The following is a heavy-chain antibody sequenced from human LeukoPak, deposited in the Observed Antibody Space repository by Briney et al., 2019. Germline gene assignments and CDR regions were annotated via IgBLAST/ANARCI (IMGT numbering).Heavy chain of an antibody. CDR3: ARERGNLRGDAFDI. D-gene: IGHD1-26*01. V-gene: IGHV4-4*07. CDR2: IFSSGNT. J-gene: IGHJ3*02. CDR1: AGSISSYY. Sequence: SETLSLTCTVSAGSISSYYWTWIRQPAGKGLEWIGRIFSSGNTNYNPSLESRVTMSIDTSKNQFSLKLTSVTAADTAVYYCARERGNLRGDAFDIWGQGTMVTVSS.